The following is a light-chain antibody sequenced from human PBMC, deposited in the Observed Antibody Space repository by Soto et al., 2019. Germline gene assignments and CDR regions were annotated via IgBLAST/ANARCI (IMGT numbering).Light chain of an antibody. CDR2: EAS. CDR3: QNFDSAPQT. CDR1: QGIRHY. J-gene: IGKJ1*01. V-gene: IGKV1-27*01. Sequence: DIQMTQSPSSLSSALGDRGTSTCRASQGIRHYLAWYQQKPAKVPKLLIYEASNSQSGVPSRFRGGGSATEFTLTIRSLQPEDVATYYCQNFDSAPQTFGQGTKVDIK.